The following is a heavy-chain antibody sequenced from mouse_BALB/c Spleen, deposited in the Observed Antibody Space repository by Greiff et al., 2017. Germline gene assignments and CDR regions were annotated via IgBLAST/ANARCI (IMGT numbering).Heavy chain of an antibody. D-gene: IGHD1-1*01. CDR2: INSNGGST. CDR3: ARAEVEFDY. V-gene: IGHV5-6-3*01. Sequence: EVHLVESGGGLVQPGGSLKLSCAASGFTFSSYGMSWVRQTPDKRLELVATINSNGGSTYYPDSVKGRFTISRDNAKNTLYLQMSSLKSEDTAMYYCARAEVEFDYWGQGTTLTVSS. J-gene: IGHJ2*01. CDR1: GFTFSSYG.